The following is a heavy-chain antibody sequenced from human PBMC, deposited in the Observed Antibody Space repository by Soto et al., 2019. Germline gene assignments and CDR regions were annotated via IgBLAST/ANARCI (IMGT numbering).Heavy chain of an antibody. Sequence: SGPTLVNPTQTPTLTRTFSSVSISTSERGVGWLRQPPGRALEWLALIYWDGDKRYSPSLRSRLSINKDTSKNQVLLTLTNMEPVDTATYYCAHSLKSGAFDPWGLGTLVTVSS. V-gene: IGHV2-5*02. CDR3: AHSLKSGAFDP. CDR2: IYWDGDK. J-gene: IGHJ5*02. CDR1: SVSISTSERG.